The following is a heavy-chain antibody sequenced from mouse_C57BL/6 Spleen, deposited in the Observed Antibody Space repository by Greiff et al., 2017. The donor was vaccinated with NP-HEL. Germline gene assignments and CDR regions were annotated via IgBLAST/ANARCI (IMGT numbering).Heavy chain of an antibody. J-gene: IGHJ1*03. V-gene: IGHV1-80*01. CDR2: IYPGDGDT. D-gene: IGHD4-1*01. CDR1: GYAFSSYW. CDR3: ARRNWDGGYFDV. Sequence: VKLQQSGAELVKPGASVKISCKASGYAFSSYWMNWVKQRPGKGLEWIGQIYPGDGDTNYNGKFKGKATLTADKSSSTAYMQLSSLTSEDSAVYFCARRNWDGGYFDVWGTGTTVTVSS.